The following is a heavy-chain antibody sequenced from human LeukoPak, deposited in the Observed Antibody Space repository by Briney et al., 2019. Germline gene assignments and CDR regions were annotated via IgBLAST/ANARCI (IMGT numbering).Heavy chain of an antibody. CDR3: APTSEAYTSNWSV. J-gene: IGHJ4*02. CDR2: INPDTDFT. Sequence: GASVKVACKTSGYRFTDDYIHWVRQAPGQGLEWMGWINPDTDFTSYAPKFRGRVIMTRDTSISTAYMEVRRLTFDDTAIYYCAPTSEAYTSNWSVWGQGTWSPSPQ. CDR1: GYRFTDDY. V-gene: IGHV1-2*02. D-gene: IGHD3-16*01.